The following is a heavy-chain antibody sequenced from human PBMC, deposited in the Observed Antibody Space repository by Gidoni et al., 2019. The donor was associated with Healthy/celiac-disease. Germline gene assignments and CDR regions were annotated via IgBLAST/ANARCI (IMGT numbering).Heavy chain of an antibody. CDR1: GFTFSDYY. CDR2: ISSSSSYT. CDR3: ARDGGSGWSRDAFDI. J-gene: IGHJ3*02. Sequence: QVQLVESGGGLVKPGGSLRLSCAASGFTFSDYYMSWIRQAPGKGLEWVSYISSSSSYTNYADSVKGRFTISRDNAKNSLYLQMNSLRAEDTAVYYCARDGGSGWSRDAFDIWGQGTMVTVSS. V-gene: IGHV3-11*06. D-gene: IGHD6-19*01.